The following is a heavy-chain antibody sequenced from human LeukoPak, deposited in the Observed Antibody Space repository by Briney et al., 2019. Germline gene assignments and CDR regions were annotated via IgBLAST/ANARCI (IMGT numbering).Heavy chain of an antibody. D-gene: IGHD3-22*01. J-gene: IGHJ4*02. V-gene: IGHV1-2*06. CDR2: INPNSGGT. Sequence: ASVKVSCKASGYTFTGYYMHWVRQAPGHGLEWMGRINPNSGGTNYAQKFQGRVTMTKDTSISTAYMELSRLRSDDTAVYYCARVPPGKWLLNYWGKGTLVNASS. CDR3: ARVPPGKWLLNY. CDR1: GYTFTGYY.